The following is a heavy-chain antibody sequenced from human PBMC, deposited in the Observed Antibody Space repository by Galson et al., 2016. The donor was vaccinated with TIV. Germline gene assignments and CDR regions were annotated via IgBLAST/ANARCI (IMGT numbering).Heavy chain of an antibody. CDR3: ARHFRYSDSSGYHYFDS. CDR1: GYNFDTYW. J-gene: IGHJ4*02. V-gene: IGHV5-51*01. Sequence: QSGAEVKKPGESLKISCKSSGYNFDTYWIVWVRQMPGKGLEWMGTIYPGDSDTRYSPSFQGQVTMSADKSINTAYLQWSSLKASDSAIYYCARHFRYSDSSGYHYFDSWGQGTMVTVSS. CDR2: IYPGDSDT. D-gene: IGHD3-22*01.